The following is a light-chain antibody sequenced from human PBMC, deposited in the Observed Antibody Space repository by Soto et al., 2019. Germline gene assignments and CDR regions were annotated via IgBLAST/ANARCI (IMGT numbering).Light chain of an antibody. J-gene: IGKJ4*01. V-gene: IGKV1-33*01. Sequence: DLQMTQSPSSLSASLGNRVTIXXRASHDINNCLSWYQQKPGKAPKVXIYDASNLERGVPSRFSGSGYGTDFTLTISSLQAEDVAVYYCQQYYSAPLTFGGGTKVDIK. CDR1: HDINNC. CDR3: QQYYSAPLT. CDR2: DAS.